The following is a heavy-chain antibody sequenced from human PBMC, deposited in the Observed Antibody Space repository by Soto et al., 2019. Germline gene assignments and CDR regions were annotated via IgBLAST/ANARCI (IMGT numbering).Heavy chain of an antibody. V-gene: IGHV4-59*01. CDR3: ARVAVYYYGSGSYFIGWFDP. CDR1: SGSISSNY. CDR2: IYYSGST. J-gene: IGHJ5*02. D-gene: IGHD3-10*01. Sequence: PETLSPTSTVSSGSISSNYWGWIRQPQGEGLEWIGYIYYSGSTNYNPSLKSRVTISVDTSKNQFSLKLSSVTAADTAVYYCARVAVYYYGSGSYFIGWFDPWGQGTLVTVSS.